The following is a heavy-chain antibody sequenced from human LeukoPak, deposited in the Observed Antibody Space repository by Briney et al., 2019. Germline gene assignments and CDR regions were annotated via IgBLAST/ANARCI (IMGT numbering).Heavy chain of an antibody. D-gene: IGHD1-26*01. J-gene: IGHJ4*02. CDR1: GFTFSSYA. CDR3: ARAAGAHFDY. CDR2: ISYDGSNK. Sequence: PGGSLRLSCAASGFTFSSYAMHWVRQAPGKGLEWVAVISYDGSNKYYADSVKGRFTISRDNSKNTLYLQKNSLRAEDTAVYYCARAAGAHFDYWGQGTLVTVSS. V-gene: IGHV3-30*01.